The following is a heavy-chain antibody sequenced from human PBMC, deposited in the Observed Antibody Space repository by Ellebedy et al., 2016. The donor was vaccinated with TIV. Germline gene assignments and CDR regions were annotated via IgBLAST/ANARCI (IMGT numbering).Heavy chain of an antibody. CDR2: ISFNGGTI. V-gene: IGHV3-30*03. CDR3: AMETSGWIDH. CDR1: GFTFSGYG. D-gene: IGHD6-19*01. Sequence: GGSLRLSXAASGFTFSGYGMHWVRQAPGKGLDWVAVISFNGGTIYYADSVKGRFTISRDNAKNSLYLEMNSLRVEDTGLYYCAMETSGWIDHWGQGTLVTVSS. J-gene: IGHJ4*02.